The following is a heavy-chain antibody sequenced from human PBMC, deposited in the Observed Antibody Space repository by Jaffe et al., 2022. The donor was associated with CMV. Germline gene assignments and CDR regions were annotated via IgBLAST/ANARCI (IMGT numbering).Heavy chain of an antibody. CDR2: IYPGDSDT. J-gene: IGHJ6*02. Sequence: EVQLVQSGAEVKKPGESLKISCKGSGYSFTSYWIGWVRQMPGKGLEWMGIIYPGDSDTRYSPSFQGQVTISADKSISTAYLQWSSLKASDTAMYYCARRKHTAMAPLWFGDLEGYGMDVWGQGTTVTVSS. CDR1: GYSFTSYW. CDR3: ARRKHTAMAPLWFGDLEGYGMDV. V-gene: IGHV5-51*01. D-gene: IGHD3-10*01.